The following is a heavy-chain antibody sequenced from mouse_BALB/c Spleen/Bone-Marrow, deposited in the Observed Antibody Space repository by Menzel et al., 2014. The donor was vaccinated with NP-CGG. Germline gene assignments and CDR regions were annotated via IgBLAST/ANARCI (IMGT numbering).Heavy chain of an antibody. D-gene: IGHD1-1*01. V-gene: IGHV1S135*01. J-gene: IGHJ1*01. CDR3: TRRDSSWCFDV. CDR2: IDPYYGGT. Sequence: VQLKQSGPELEKPGASVKISCKASGYSFTGYSMNWVKQSNGKSLEWIGNIDPYYGGTTYNQKFKGKATLTVDKSSSPPSMHTKNLAAEDPTVYYCTRRDSSWCFDVWGAETTVSVSS. CDR1: GYSFTGYS.